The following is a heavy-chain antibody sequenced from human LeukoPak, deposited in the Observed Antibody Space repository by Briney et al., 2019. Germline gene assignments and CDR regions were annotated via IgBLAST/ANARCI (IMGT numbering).Heavy chain of an antibody. CDR1: GYSFTSYW. Sequence: GESLKISCECSGYSFTSYWIGWVRQTPGKGLEWMGIIYPGDSDTRYSPSFQGQVTISADKSISTAYLQWSSLKASDTAMYYCARSSGIAVAGNYFDYWGQGTLVTVSS. V-gene: IGHV5-51*01. CDR2: IYPGDSDT. CDR3: ARSSGIAVAGNYFDY. J-gene: IGHJ4*02. D-gene: IGHD6-19*01.